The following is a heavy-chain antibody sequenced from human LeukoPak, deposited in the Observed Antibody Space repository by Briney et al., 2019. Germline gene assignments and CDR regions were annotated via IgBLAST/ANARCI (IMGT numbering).Heavy chain of an antibody. CDR1: GLTFRSYW. J-gene: IGHJ4*02. CDR3: ARERDGRFFDY. CDR2: INQEGSEK. V-gene: IGHV3-7*01. Sequence: GGSLRLSCAVSGLTFRSYWMSWVRQAPGKGLEWVANINQEGSEKYFVDSVKGRFTNSRDNAKNSLHLQMNTLRAEDTAVYYCARERDGRFFDYWGQGTLDTVSS. D-gene: IGHD5-24*01.